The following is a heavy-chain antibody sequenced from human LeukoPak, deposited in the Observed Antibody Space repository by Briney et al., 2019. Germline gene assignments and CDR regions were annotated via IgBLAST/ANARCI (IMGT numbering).Heavy chain of an antibody. CDR1: GFTFSSYS. CDR3: ARGRVGATGY. J-gene: IGHJ4*02. Sequence: KSGGSLRLSCAASGFTFSSYSMNWVRQAPGKGLEWVSSISSSSSYIYYADSVKGRFTISGDNAKNSLYLQMNSLRAEDTAAYYCARGRVGATGYWGQGTLVTVSS. V-gene: IGHV3-21*01. CDR2: ISSSSSYI. D-gene: IGHD1-26*01.